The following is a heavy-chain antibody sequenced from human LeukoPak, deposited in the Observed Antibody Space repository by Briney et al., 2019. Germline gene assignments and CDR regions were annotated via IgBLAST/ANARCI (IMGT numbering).Heavy chain of an antibody. Sequence: PGGSLRLSCAASGFTFSSYAMSWVRQAPGKGLEWVSAISGSGGSTYYADSVKGRFTISRDNSKNTLYLQMKSLRAEDTAVYYCAKCGSGSYFYYYYYMDVWGKGTTVTVSS. CDR1: GFTFSSYA. CDR2: ISGSGGST. J-gene: IGHJ6*03. CDR3: AKCGSGSYFYYYYYMDV. D-gene: IGHD3-10*01. V-gene: IGHV3-23*01.